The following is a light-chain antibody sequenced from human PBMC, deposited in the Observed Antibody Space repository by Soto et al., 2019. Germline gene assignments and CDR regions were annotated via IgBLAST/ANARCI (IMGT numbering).Light chain of an antibody. CDR1: QSVSSD. CDR2: GAS. V-gene: IGKV3-20*01. J-gene: IGKJ1*01. Sequence: IVMTQSPATLSVSPGERATLSCRASQSVSSDLAWYQQKAGQAPRLFIYGASGRATGIPDRFSGSGSRTDFTLIITRLEPEDFAFYYCQQYGSSPWTFGQGNKVDIK. CDR3: QQYGSSPWT.